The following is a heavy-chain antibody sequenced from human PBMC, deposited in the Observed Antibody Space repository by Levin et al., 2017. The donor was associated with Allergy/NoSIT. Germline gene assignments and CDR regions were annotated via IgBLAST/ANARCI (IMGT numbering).Heavy chain of an antibody. V-gene: IGHV3-11*05. D-gene: IGHD4-17*01. Sequence: PGGSLRLSCAASGFSFSDYYMGWIRQAPGKGLEWISYISLSGSYTNYADSVKGRFTISRDNAKNSLYLQMNSLRAEDTAIYFCARGGRVTTLTTLWGPGTLVTVSS. J-gene: IGHJ4*02. CDR3: ARGGRVTTLTTL. CDR2: ISLSGSYT. CDR1: GFSFSDYY.